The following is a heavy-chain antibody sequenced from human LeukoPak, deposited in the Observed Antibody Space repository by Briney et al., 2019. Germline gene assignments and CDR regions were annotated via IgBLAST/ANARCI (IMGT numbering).Heavy chain of an antibody. V-gene: IGHV3-30-3*01. CDR3: ARAKPWYSSGSIDY. D-gene: IGHD6-19*01. CDR2: ISYDGSNK. Sequence: GGSLRLSCAASGFTFSDYYMDWVRQAPGKGLEWVAVISYDGSNKYYADSVKGRFTISRDNSKNTLYLQVNSLRAEDTAVYYCARAKPWYSSGSIDYWGQGTLVTVSS. J-gene: IGHJ4*02. CDR1: GFTFSDYY.